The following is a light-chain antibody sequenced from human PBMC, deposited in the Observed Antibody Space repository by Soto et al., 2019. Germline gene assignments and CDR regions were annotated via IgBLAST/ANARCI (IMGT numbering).Light chain of an antibody. CDR3: QQYGSSPPIT. Sequence: EIVLTQSPGTLSLSPGERATLSCRASQSVSSTYSAWYQQQPGQAPRLLIYRASTRATGIPDRFSGSGSGTDFTLTISRLEPEDFAVYYCQQYGSSPPITFGQGTRLEIK. V-gene: IGKV3-20*01. CDR1: QSVSSTY. J-gene: IGKJ5*01. CDR2: RAS.